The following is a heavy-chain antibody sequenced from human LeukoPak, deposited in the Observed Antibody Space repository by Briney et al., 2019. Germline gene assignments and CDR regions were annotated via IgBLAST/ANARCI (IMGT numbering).Heavy chain of an antibody. Sequence: SETLSLTCAVYGGSFSGYYWSWIRQPPGKGLEWIGEINHSGSTNYNPSLKSRVTISVDTSKNQFSLKLSSVTAADTAVYYCARGTPAAATKYYYYYYMDVWGKGTTVTISS. D-gene: IGHD6-13*01. CDR3: ARGTPAAATKYYYYYYMDV. CDR1: GGSFSGYY. J-gene: IGHJ6*03. V-gene: IGHV4-34*01. CDR2: INHSGST.